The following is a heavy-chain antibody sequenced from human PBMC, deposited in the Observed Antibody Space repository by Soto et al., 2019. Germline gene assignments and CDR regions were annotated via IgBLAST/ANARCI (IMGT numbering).Heavy chain of an antibody. CDR3: ARGWNGCSSTSCYTGDAFDI. CDR1: GYTFTGYY. Sequence: ASVKVSCKASGYTFTGYYMHWVRQAPGQGLEWVGWINPNSGGTNYAQRFQGRVTMTRDTSISTAYVELSRLRSDDTAVYYCARGWNGCSSTSCYTGDAFDIWGQGTMVTVS. D-gene: IGHD2-2*02. J-gene: IGHJ3*02. CDR2: INPNSGGT. V-gene: IGHV1-2*02.